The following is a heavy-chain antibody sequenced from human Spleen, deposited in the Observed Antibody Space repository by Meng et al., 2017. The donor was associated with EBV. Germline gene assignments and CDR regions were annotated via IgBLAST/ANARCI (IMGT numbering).Heavy chain of an antibody. CDR3: ALSVVQPAAYDY. Sequence: QVRLVQSGAEVKKPGASVEVSCKASGYTFTRYGITWVRQAPGRGPEWMGWISTYDGNTDYAQKLQGRATLTTDTSTATAYMELRSLRSDDTAVYYCALSVVQPAAYDYWGQGTLVTVSS. D-gene: IGHD2-2*01. J-gene: IGHJ4*02. CDR1: GYTFTRYG. CDR2: ISTYDGNT. V-gene: IGHV1-18*01.